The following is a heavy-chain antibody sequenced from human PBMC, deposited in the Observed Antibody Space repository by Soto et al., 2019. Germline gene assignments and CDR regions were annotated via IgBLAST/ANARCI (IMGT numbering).Heavy chain of an antibody. Sequence: QVQLVQSGAEVKKPGASVKVSCKASGYTFTSYYMHWVRQAPGQGLEWMGIINPSGGSTSYAQKLQGRVTMTRDTSTSTVYMELSSLRSEDTAVYYCARRVITFGGVIDDAFDIWGQGTMVTVSS. J-gene: IGHJ3*02. V-gene: IGHV1-46*03. CDR2: INPSGGST. CDR3: ARRVITFGGVIDDAFDI. D-gene: IGHD3-16*02. CDR1: GYTFTSYY.